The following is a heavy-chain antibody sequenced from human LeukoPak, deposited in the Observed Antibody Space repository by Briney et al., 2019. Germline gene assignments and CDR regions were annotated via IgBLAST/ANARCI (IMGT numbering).Heavy chain of an antibody. D-gene: IGHD3-10*01. V-gene: IGHV3-30-3*02. CDR3: AKVVGIWIGEMFDAFDV. Sequence: PGGSLRLSCVASGFTFSSYAMHWVRQAPGKGLEWVAVVPYAGNNKFYADSVKGRFTISRDNSKNILYLQMNGLRAEDTALYYCAKVVGIWIGEMFDAFDVWGHGTMVAVSS. CDR1: GFTFSSYA. CDR2: VPYAGNNK. J-gene: IGHJ3*01.